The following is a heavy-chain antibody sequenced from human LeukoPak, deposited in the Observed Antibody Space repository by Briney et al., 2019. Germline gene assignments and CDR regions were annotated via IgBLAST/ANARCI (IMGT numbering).Heavy chain of an antibody. D-gene: IGHD3-22*01. V-gene: IGHV3-43*02. CDR3: ARDSSGYLKFIDY. CDR1: GFTFDDYA. CDR2: ISGDGGST. Sequence: GVSLRLSCAASGFTFDDYAMHWVRQAPGKGLEWVSLISGDGGSTYYADSVKGRFTISRDNSKNTLYLQMNSLRAEDTAVYYYARDSSGYLKFIDYWGQGTLVTVSS. J-gene: IGHJ4*02.